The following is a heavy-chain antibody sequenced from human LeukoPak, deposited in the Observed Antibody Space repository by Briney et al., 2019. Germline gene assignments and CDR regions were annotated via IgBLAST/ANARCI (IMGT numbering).Heavy chain of an antibody. D-gene: IGHD5-18*01. J-gene: IGHJ4*02. CDR1: GYAFTGYY. CDR2: INPNSGGT. Sequence: GASVKVSCKASGYAFTGYYMHWVRQAPGQGLEWMGRINPNSGGTNYAQKFQGRVTMTRDTSISTAYMELSRLRSDDTAVYYCARGFSGYSYGSEYWGQGTLVTVPS. V-gene: IGHV1-2*06. CDR3: ARGFSGYSYGSEY.